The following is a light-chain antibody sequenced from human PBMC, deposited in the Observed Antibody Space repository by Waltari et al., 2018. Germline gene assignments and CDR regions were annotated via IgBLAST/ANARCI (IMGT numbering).Light chain of an antibody. V-gene: IGKV3-11*01. CDR1: QSLTKY. J-gene: IGKJ2*01. Sequence: EIVLTQSPATLSLSPGGRATLSCRASQSLTKYLACYQQKPGQAPRLLIYDASNRATGVPARFSGSGSGTDFTLIISSLEPEDFAVYYCQLRIHWPYTFGQGTKLE. CDR3: QLRIHWPYT. CDR2: DAS.